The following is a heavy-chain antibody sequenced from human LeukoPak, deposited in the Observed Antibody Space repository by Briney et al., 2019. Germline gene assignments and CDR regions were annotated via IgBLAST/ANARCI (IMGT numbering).Heavy chain of an antibody. CDR3: ARDSGKNDYSDFDY. D-gene: IGHD4-11*01. V-gene: IGHV1-18*01. CDR2: ISAYNGNT. J-gene: IGHJ4*02. CDR1: GYTFTSYG. Sequence: ASVKVSCKASGYTFTSYGISWVRQAPGQGLEWMGWISAYNGNTNYAQKLQGRVTMTTDTSTSTAYMELRSLRSDDTAVYYCARDSGKNDYSDFDYWGQGTLVTVSS.